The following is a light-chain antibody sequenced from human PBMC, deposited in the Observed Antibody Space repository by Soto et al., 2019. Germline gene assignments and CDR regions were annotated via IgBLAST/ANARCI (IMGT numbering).Light chain of an antibody. CDR1: STDVDGYDY. CDR3: SSYTSSAPFYV. J-gene: IGLJ1*01. CDR2: DVN. Sequence: QSALTQPASVSGSPGQSITISCTGASTDVDGYDYVSWYQQHPGQAPKLMIYDVNNQPSGVSYRFSGSKSGDTASLTISGLQAEDDADYYCSSYTSSAPFYVFGTGTKVTVL. V-gene: IGLV2-14*03.